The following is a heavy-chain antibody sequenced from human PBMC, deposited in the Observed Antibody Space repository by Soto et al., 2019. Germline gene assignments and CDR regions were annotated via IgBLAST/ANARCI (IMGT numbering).Heavy chain of an antibody. CDR3: ARQRVGATTDFDY. CDR2: IYYSGST. J-gene: IGHJ4*02. D-gene: IGHD1-26*01. V-gene: IGHV4-39*01. CDR1: GGSISSSSYY. Sequence: SETLSLTCTVSGGSISSSSYYWGWIRQPPGKGLEWIGSIYYSGSTYYNPSLKSRVTISVDTSKNQFSLKLGSVTAADTAVYYCARQRVGATTDFDYWGQGTLVTVSS.